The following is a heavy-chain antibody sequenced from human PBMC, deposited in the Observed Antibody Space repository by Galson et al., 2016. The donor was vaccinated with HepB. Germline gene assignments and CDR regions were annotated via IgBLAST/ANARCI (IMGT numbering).Heavy chain of an antibody. J-gene: IGHJ4*02. CDR1: GFSVTTSGVG. V-gene: IGHV2-5*01. D-gene: IGHD3-10*01. CDR2: LFWHGEE. Sequence: PALVKPRQTLTLTCTFSGFSVTTSGVGVGWIRQTPGKTLEWLALLFWHGEERYRSSLESRLTISRGTSDYQVVLTLTNMNVVDTATYFLAHRSMVGSKYDFWGQGILVTVSS. CDR3: AHRSMVGSKYDF.